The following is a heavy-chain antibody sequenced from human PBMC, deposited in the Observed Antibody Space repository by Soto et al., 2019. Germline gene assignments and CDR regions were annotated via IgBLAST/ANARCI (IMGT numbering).Heavy chain of an antibody. J-gene: IGHJ3*02. D-gene: IGHD2-15*01. CDR2: ISYDGSNK. Sequence: GGSLRLSCAASGFTFSSYGMHWVRQAPGKGLEWVAVISYDGSNKYYADSVKGRFTISRDNSKNTLYLQMNSLRAEDTAVYYRAKPYCSGGSCYSAFDIWGQGTMVTVSS. V-gene: IGHV3-30*18. CDR3: AKPYCSGGSCYSAFDI. CDR1: GFTFSSYG.